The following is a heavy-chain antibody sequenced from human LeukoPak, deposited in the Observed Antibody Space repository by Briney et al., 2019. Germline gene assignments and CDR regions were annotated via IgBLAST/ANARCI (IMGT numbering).Heavy chain of an antibody. Sequence: GGSLRLSCATSGFTFSTYSMNWVRQAPGKGLEWISYINNSSNTIYYADSVKGRFTISRDNAKNSLFLQMNSLRVEDTAVYYCASTEFLDHWGQGTLVTVSS. CDR1: GFTFSTYS. CDR3: ASTEFLDH. J-gene: IGHJ4*02. D-gene: IGHD3-10*01. V-gene: IGHV3-48*01. CDR2: INNSSNTI.